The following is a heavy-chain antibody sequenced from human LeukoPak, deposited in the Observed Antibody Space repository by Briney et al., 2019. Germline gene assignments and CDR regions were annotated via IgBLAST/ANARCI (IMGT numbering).Heavy chain of an antibody. Sequence: GGSLRLSCAASGFTFSSYAMHWVRQAPGKGLEYVSTISSNGGSTYYANSVKGRFTISRDNSKNTLYLQMGSLRAEDMAVYYCARDLAAAGRKVYYYYYMDVWGKGTTVTVSS. V-gene: IGHV3-64*01. CDR2: ISSNGGST. D-gene: IGHD6-13*01. CDR1: GFTFSSYA. CDR3: ARDLAAAGRKVYYYYYMDV. J-gene: IGHJ6*03.